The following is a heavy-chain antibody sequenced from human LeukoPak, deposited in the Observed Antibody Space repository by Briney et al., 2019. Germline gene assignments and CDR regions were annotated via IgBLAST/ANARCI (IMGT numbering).Heavy chain of an antibody. CDR3: ARGYSGYVHYYYYYMDV. D-gene: IGHD5-12*01. J-gene: IGHJ6*03. CDR2: ISGSGGST. Sequence: GGSLRLSCVVSGFTFSSYAMSWVRQAPGKGLEWVSGISGSGGSTYYADSVKGRFTISRDNAKNSLYLQMNSLRAEDTAVYYCARGYSGYVHYYYYYMDVWGKGTTVTISS. V-gene: IGHV3-23*01. CDR1: GFTFSSYA.